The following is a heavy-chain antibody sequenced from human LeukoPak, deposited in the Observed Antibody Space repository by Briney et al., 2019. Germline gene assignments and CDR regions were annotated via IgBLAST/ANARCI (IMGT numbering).Heavy chain of an antibody. CDR2: ISSSSSYI. V-gene: IGHV3-21*01. Sequence: GGSLRLSCAASGFTFSSYSVNWVRQAPGKGLEWVSSISSSSSYIYYADSVKGRFTISRDNAKNSLYLQMNSLRAEDTAVYYCARGWSSYGMDVWGQGTMVTVSS. J-gene: IGHJ6*02. CDR3: ARGWSSYGMDV. CDR1: GFTFSSYS.